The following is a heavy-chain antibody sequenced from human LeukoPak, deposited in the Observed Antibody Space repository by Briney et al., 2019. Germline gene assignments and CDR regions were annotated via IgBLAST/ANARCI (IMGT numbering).Heavy chain of an antibody. CDR2: IIPIFGTA. D-gene: IGHD3-22*01. V-gene: IGHV1-69*13. J-gene: IGHJ4*02. CDR3: ARVRRYYYDSSGYYVY. CDR1: GGTFSSYA. Sequence: SVKVSCKASGGTFSSYAISWVRQAPGQGLEWMGGIIPIFGTANYAQKFQGRVTITADESTSTAYMELSSLRSEDTAVYYCARVRRYYYDSSGYYVYWGQGTLVTVSS.